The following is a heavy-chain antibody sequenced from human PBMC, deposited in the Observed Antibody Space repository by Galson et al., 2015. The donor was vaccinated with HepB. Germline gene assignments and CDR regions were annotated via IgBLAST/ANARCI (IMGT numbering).Heavy chain of an antibody. Sequence: SLRLSCAASGFTFSDYRMSWVRQAPGKELEWVANINQDGSDIYYVDSVEGRFTISRDNARDSLHLQMNTLRAEDTAVYYCARFRYGLGYFDNWGQGILVTVSS. CDR3: ARFRYGLGYFDN. V-gene: IGHV3-7*03. D-gene: IGHD3-10*01. CDR1: GFTFSDYR. CDR2: INQDGSDI. J-gene: IGHJ4*02.